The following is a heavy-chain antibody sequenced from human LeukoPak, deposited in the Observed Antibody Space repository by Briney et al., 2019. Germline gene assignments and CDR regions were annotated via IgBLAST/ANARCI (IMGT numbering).Heavy chain of an antibody. CDR2: TSHDGGYK. CDR1: GFTFSSYA. V-gene: IGHV3-30*04. J-gene: IGHJ4*02. CDR3: ARHLSGVTGYTYGRGIDY. D-gene: IGHD5-18*01. Sequence: GRSLRLSCAASGFTFSSYAIHWVRQAPGKGLEWVALTSHDGGYKYYADSVKGRFTISRDNSKNTLYLQMNSLRPEDTAVYYCARHLSGVTGYTYGRGIDYWGQGTLVTVSS.